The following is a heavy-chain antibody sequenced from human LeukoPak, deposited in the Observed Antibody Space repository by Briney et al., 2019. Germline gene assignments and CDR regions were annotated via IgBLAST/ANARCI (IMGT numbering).Heavy chain of an antibody. V-gene: IGHV4-34*01. CDR2: INHSGST. J-gene: IGHJ3*02. CDR3: ARYLNYDFWSGKTPDAFDI. Sequence: KPSETLSLTCAVYGGSFSGYYWSWIRQPPGKGLEWIGEINHSGSTNYNPSLKSRVTISVDTSKNQFSLKLSSVTAADTAVYYCARYLNYDFWSGKTPDAFDIWGQGTMVTVS. D-gene: IGHD3-3*01. CDR1: GGSFSGYY.